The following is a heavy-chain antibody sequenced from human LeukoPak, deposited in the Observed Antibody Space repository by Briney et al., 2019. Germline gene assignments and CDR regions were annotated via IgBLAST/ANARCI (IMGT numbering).Heavy chain of an antibody. CDR3: AKVSESYSPQYGMDV. Sequence: PWGSLRLSCAASGFTFSSYAMSWVRQAPGKGLEWVSAISGSGGSTYYTDSVKGRFTISRDNSKNTLYLQMNSLRAEDTAVYYCAKVSESYSPQYGMDVWGQGTTVTVSS. D-gene: IGHD1-26*01. CDR2: ISGSGGST. CDR1: GFTFSSYA. J-gene: IGHJ6*02. V-gene: IGHV3-23*01.